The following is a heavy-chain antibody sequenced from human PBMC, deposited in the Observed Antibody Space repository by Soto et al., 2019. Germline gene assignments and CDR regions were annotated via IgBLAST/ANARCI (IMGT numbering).Heavy chain of an antibody. CDR2: IYYSGST. J-gene: IGHJ4*02. V-gene: IGHV4-30-4*01. Sequence: ASETLSLTCTVSGGSISSGDYYWSWIRQPPGKGLEWIGYIYYSGSTYYNPSLKSRVTISVDTSKNQFPLKLSSVTAADTAVYYCARVGSSIATRPFDYWGQGTLVTVSS. D-gene: IGHD6-6*01. CDR3: ARVGSSIATRPFDY. CDR1: GGSISSGDYY.